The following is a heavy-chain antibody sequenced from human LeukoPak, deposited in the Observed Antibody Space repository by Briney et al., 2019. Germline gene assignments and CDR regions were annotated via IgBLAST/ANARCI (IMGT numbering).Heavy chain of an antibody. V-gene: IGHV4-59*01. Sequence: SETLSLTCTVSGGSISSYYWSWIRQPPGKGLEWIGYIYYSGSTNYNPSLKSRVTISVDTSKNQFSLKLSSVTAADTAVYYCARVPTRQWPLQYWGQGTLVTVSS. CDR1: GGSISSYY. D-gene: IGHD6-19*01. J-gene: IGHJ4*02. CDR2: IYYSGST. CDR3: ARVPTRQWPLQY.